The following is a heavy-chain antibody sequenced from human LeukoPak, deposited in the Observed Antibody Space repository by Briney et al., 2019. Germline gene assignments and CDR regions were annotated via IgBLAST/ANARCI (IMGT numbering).Heavy chain of an antibody. V-gene: IGHV4-59*01. CDR2: IYYSGST. CDR3: ARSEMYYYDSSGYYPKYFQH. J-gene: IGHJ1*01. D-gene: IGHD3-22*01. CDR1: GGSISSYY. Sequence: KPSETLSPTCTVSGGSISSYYWSWIRQPPGKGLEWIGYIYYSGSTNYNPSLKSRVTISVDTSKNQFSLKPSSVTAADTAVYYCARSEMYYYDSSGYYPKYFQHWGQGTLVTVSS.